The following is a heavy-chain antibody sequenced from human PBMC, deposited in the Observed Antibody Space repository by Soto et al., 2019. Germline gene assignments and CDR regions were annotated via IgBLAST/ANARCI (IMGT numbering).Heavy chain of an antibody. V-gene: IGHV4-59*01. CDR3: AGTSVDTTMVVYYYGMDV. Sequence: QVQLQGPGPGLVKPSETLSLTCTVSGGSISSYYWHWIRQPPGKGLEYIGYVFYTGSTNYNPSLKSGVTISIDTSKNQFSLKLRSVTAADTAVYYCAGTSVDTTMVVYYYGMDVWGPGTTVTVSS. CDR2: VFYTGST. CDR1: GGSISSYY. D-gene: IGHD5-18*01. J-gene: IGHJ6*02.